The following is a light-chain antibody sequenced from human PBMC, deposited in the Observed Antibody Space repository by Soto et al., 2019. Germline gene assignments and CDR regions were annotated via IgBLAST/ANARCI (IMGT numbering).Light chain of an antibody. CDR1: QSVSSSY. Sequence: EIVLSQSPGTLSLSPGERATLSCRASQSVSSSYLAWYQQKPGQAPRLLIYGASSRATGIPDRFSGSGSGTDFTLTIARLEPGDFAVYYCQQCGGSPTFGQGTKVDIK. J-gene: IGKJ1*01. CDR2: GAS. CDR3: QQCGGSPT. V-gene: IGKV3-20*01.